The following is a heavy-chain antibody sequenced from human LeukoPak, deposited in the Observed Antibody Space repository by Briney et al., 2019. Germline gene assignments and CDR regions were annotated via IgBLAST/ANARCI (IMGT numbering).Heavy chain of an antibody. V-gene: IGHV4-39*07. CDR2: IYYSGST. CDR3: ARSSVHDY. D-gene: IGHD3-10*01. J-gene: IGHJ4*02. CDR1: GGSISSSSYY. Sequence: SETLSLTCTVSGGSISSSSYYWGWIRQPPGKGLEWIGSIYYSGSTYYNPSLKSRVTISVDTSKNQFSLKLSSVTAADTAVYYCARSSVHDYWGQGTLVTVSS.